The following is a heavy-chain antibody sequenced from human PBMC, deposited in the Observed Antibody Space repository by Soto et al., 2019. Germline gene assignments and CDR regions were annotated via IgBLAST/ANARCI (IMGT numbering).Heavy chain of an antibody. CDR2: FHYSGST. D-gene: IGHD2-2*01. J-gene: IGHJ5*02. V-gene: IGHV4-59*02. CDR1: GDSVSSYY. Sequence: SETLSLTCTVSGDSVSSYYWSWIRQPPGKGLEWIGYFHYSGSTNYNPSLKSRLSISVDTSKNHFSLKLSSVTAADTAVYFCARGGPAAPVAWFDPWGQGTLVTVSS. CDR3: ARGGPAAPVAWFDP.